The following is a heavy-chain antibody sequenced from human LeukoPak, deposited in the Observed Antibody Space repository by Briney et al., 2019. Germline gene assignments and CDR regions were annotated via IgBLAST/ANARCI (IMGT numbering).Heavy chain of an antibody. CDR3: ARVGVSPYSSSGY. Sequence: SVKVSCKASGGTFISYAISWVRQAPGQGLEWMGGIIPIFGTANYAQKFQGRVTITADKSTSTAYMELSSLRSEDTAVYYCARVGVSPYSSSGYWGQGTLVTVSS. J-gene: IGHJ4*02. V-gene: IGHV1-69*06. D-gene: IGHD6-13*01. CDR1: GGTFISYA. CDR2: IIPIFGTA.